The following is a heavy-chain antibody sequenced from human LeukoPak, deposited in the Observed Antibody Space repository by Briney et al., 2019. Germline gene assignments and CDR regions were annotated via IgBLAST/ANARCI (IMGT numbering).Heavy chain of an antibody. V-gene: IGHV1-2*02. Sequence: ASVKVSCKPSGYTSTGYYMHWVRQAPGQGLEWMGWINPNSGGTNYAQKFQGRVTMTRDTSISTAYMELSRLRSDDTAVYYCAREPIAAAGNYYYYGMDVWGQGTTVTVSS. J-gene: IGHJ6*02. D-gene: IGHD6-13*01. CDR1: GYTSTGYY. CDR3: AREPIAAAGNYYYYGMDV. CDR2: INPNSGGT.